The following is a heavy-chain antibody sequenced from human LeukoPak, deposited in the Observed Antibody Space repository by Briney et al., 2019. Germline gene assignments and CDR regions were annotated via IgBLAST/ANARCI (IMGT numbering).Heavy chain of an antibody. CDR2: IIPIFGTA. D-gene: IGHD3-9*01. J-gene: IGHJ5*02. V-gene: IGHV1-69*01. Sequence: GSSVKVSCKASGGTFSSYAISWVRQAPGQGLEWMGGIIPIFGTANYAQKFQGRVTITADESTGTAYMELSSLRSEDTAVYYCARTYYDILTGYRSDWFDPWGQGTLVTVSS. CDR3: ARTYYDILTGYRSDWFDP. CDR1: GGTFSSYA.